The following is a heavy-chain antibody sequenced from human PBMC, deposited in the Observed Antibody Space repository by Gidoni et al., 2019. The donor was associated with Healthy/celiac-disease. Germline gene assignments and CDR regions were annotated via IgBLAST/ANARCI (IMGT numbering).Heavy chain of an antibody. CDR3: ARDRRWLQSTPGAFDI. D-gene: IGHD5-12*01. V-gene: IGHV3-48*01. CDR1: GFTFSSYS. CDR2: ISSMSSTI. J-gene: IGHJ3*02. Sequence: EVQLVESGGGLVQPGGSLRLSCAASGFTFSSYSMNLVRQAPGKGLELVSYISSMSSTIYYAASVKGRFTRSRDNAKTSLYLQMNSLRAEDTAVYYCARDRRWLQSTPGAFDIWGQGTMVTVSS.